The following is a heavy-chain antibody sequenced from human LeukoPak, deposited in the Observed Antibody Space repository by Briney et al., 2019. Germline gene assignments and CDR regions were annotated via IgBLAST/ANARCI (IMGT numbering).Heavy chain of an antibody. V-gene: IGHV4-59*01. CDR3: ARGVYIAAAQYGY. Sequence: PSETLSLTCVVSGTSMRTYYWSWIRQPPGKGLEWIGYIYYSGTTNYNPSLKSRVTISVDTSKNQFSLKLSSVTAADTAVYYCARGVYIAAAQYGYWGQGTLVTVSS. CDR2: IYYSGTT. D-gene: IGHD6-13*01. CDR1: GTSMRTYY. J-gene: IGHJ4*02.